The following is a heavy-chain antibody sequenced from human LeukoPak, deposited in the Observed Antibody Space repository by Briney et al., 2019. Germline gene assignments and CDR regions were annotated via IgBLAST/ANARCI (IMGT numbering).Heavy chain of an antibody. Sequence: GRSLRLSCAASGFTFSSYAMHWVRQAPGQGLEWVAVISYDGSSEYYADSVKGRFIISRDNSKSTLYLQMNSLRAEDTAVYYCARDPLTYGSGRYYQAFDYWGQGTLVTVSS. CDR3: ARDPLTYGSGRYYQAFDY. D-gene: IGHD3-10*01. CDR1: GFTFSSYA. CDR2: ISYDGSSE. V-gene: IGHV3-30-3*01. J-gene: IGHJ4*02.